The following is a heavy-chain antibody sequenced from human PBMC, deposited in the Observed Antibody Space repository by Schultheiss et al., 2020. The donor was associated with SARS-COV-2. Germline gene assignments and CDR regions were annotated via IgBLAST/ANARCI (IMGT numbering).Heavy chain of an antibody. Sequence: SETLSLTCTVSGASVSSDTYYWNWIRQHPGKRLEWIGYIYNSVNTNYNPSLKSRVTISVDTSKNQFSLKLSSVTAADTAVYYCARGYGYNYFAFDYWGQGTLVTVSS. CDR3: ARGYGYNYFAFDY. J-gene: IGHJ4*02. D-gene: IGHD5-24*01. V-gene: IGHV4-61*01. CDR1: GASVSSDTYY. CDR2: IYNSVNT.